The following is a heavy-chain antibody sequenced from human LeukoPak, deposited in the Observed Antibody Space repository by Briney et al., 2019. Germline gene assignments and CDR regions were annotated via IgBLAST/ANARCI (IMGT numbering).Heavy chain of an antibody. J-gene: IGHJ6*02. Sequence: NPSETLSLTCAVYGGSFSGYYWSWIRQPPGKGLEWIGEINHSGSTNYNPSLKSRVTISVDTSKNQFSLKLSSVTAADTAVYYCARDRTTWYQPDPYYGMDVWGQGTTVTVSS. D-gene: IGHD2-2*01. V-gene: IGHV4-34*01. CDR2: INHSGST. CDR1: GGSFSGYY. CDR3: ARDRTTWYQPDPYYGMDV.